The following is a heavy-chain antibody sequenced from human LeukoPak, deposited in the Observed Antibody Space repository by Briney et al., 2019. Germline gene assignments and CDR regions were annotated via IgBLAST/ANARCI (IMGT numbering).Heavy chain of an antibody. J-gene: IGHJ5*02. V-gene: IGHV4-34*01. Sequence: SETLSLTCAVYGGSFSGYYWSWIRQPPGKGLEWIGEINHSGSTNYNPSLKSRVTISVDTSKNQFPLKLSSVTAADTAVYYCARDLRGSYNWFDPWGQGTLVTVSS. D-gene: IGHD1-26*01. CDR3: ARDLRGSYNWFDP. CDR1: GGSFSGYY. CDR2: INHSGST.